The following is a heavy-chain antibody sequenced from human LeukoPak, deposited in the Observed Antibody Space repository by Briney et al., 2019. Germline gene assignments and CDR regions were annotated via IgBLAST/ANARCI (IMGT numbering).Heavy chain of an antibody. J-gene: IGHJ4*02. CDR3: ARDQYDTWSRRGNFDS. CDR1: GFTFGKYW. Sequence: GSLRLSCVASGFTFGKYWMSWVRQAPGKGLEWVANIKLDGSEENYVDSVKGRFTISRDNTKNSLYLQMNSLRAEDTAVFYCARDQYDTWSRRGNFDSWGQGTLVIVSS. CDR2: IKLDGSEE. D-gene: IGHD3-3*01. V-gene: IGHV3-7*03.